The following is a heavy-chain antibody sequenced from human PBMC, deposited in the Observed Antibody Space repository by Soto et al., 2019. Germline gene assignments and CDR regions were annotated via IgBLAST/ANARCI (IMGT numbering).Heavy chain of an antibody. J-gene: IGHJ5*02. V-gene: IGHV3-9*01. CDR3: AKDIGHDYIWGSYRPNWFDP. CDR1: GFTFDDYA. D-gene: IGHD3-16*02. Sequence: GGSLRLSCAASGFTFDDYAMHWVRQAPGKGLEWVSGISWNSGSIGYADSVKGRFTISRDNAKNPLYLQMNSLRAEDTALYYCAKDIGHDYIWGSYRPNWFDPWGQGTLVTVSS. CDR2: ISWNSGSI.